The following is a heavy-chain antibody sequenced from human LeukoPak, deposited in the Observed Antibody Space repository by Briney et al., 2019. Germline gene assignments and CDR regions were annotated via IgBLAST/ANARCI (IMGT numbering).Heavy chain of an antibody. CDR3: ARMVAGMLSYYYYMDV. CDR1: GGTFISYA. D-gene: IGHD2-8*01. CDR2: IIPIFGTA. Sequence: GASVKVSCKASGGTFISYAISWVRQAPGQGLEWVGGIIPIFGTANYAQKFQGRVTITADESTSTAYMELSSLRSEDTAVYYCARMVAGMLSYYYYMDVWGKGTTVTVSS. J-gene: IGHJ6*03. V-gene: IGHV1-69*01.